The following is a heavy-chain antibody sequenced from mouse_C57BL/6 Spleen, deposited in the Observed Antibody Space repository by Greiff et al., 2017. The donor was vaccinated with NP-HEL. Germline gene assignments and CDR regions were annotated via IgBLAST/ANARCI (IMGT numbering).Heavy chain of an antibody. V-gene: IGHV6-6*01. CDR1: GFTFSDAW. D-gene: IGHD2-4*01. CDR2: IRNKANNHAT. Sequence: DVMLVESGGGLVQPGGSMKLSCAASGFTFSDAWMDWVRQSPEKGLEWVAEIRNKANNHATYYAESVKGRFTISRDDSKSSVYLQMNSLRAEDTGIYYCTRQYDYDAWFAYWGQGTLVTVSA. CDR3: TRQYDYDAWFAY. J-gene: IGHJ3*01.